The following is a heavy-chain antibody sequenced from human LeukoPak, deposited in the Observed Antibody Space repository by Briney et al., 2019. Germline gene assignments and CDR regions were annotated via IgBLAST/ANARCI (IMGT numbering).Heavy chain of an antibody. CDR1: GDSINDHY. D-gene: IGHD2-15*01. CDR2: IYSSVST. CDR3: ARQRCSGGSCYRVDQLYYMDV. J-gene: IGHJ6*03. V-gene: IGHV4-4*09. Sequence: SETLSLTCTVSGDSINDHYCSWIPQPPGEGLEWIAYIYSSVSTNYNPSLKSRVTISIDTSKSQFSLKLTSVTAADTGVYYCARQRCSGGSCYRVDQLYYMDVWGKGTTVTVSS.